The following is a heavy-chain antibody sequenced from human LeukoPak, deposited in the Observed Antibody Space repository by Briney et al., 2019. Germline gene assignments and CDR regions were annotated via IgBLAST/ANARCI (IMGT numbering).Heavy chain of an antibody. Sequence: GGSLRLSSAASGFTFSSYSMNWVRQAPGKGLEWVSVISGSGGSTYYADSVKGRFTISRDDAKNSLYLQMSSLRADDTAVYYCAREGQGYGGKDYWGQGTRVTVSS. CDR2: ISGSGGST. V-gene: IGHV3-21*04. J-gene: IGHJ4*02. CDR3: AREGQGYGGKDY. CDR1: GFTFSSYS. D-gene: IGHD5-12*01.